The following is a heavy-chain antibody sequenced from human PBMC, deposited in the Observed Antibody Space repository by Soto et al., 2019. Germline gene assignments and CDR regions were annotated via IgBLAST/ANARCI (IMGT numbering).Heavy chain of an antibody. CDR3: AAYEITMVRGVSFAY. CDR2: ISAYNGNT. D-gene: IGHD3-10*01. CDR1: GYTFTSYG. V-gene: IGHV1-18*01. Sequence: QVQLVQSGAEVKKPGASVKVSCKASGYTFTSYGISWVRQAPGQGLEWMGWISAYNGNTNYAQKLHGRVTMTTDTSTITAYMDLRSLRSDDTAVYYCAAYEITMVRGVSFAYWGQGTLVTVSS. J-gene: IGHJ4*02.